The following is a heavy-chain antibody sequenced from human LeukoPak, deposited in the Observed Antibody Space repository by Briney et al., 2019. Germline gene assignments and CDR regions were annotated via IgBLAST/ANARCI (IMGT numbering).Heavy chain of an antibody. J-gene: IGHJ4*02. Sequence: ASVKVSCKASGYTFTDYYMHWVRQAPGQGLEWMGWINPNSGGTNFAQKFQGRVAMTRDTSISTAYLELGSLRSEDTAVYYCARVAGSIDYWGQGTLVTVSS. CDR2: INPNSGGT. CDR3: ARVAGSIDY. D-gene: IGHD6-19*01. CDR1: GYTFTDYY. V-gene: IGHV1-2*02.